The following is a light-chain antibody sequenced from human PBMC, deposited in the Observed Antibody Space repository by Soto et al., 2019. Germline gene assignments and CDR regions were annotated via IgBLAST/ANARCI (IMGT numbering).Light chain of an antibody. Sequence: EIVLTQSPGTLSLSPGERATLSCRASQSVRSSYLAWYQQKPGQAPRLLIYGASSRATGIPDRFSGSGSGTDFTLTISRLEPEDFAVYYCQQYGTSPVDFGQGTKLEIK. J-gene: IGKJ2*01. V-gene: IGKV3-20*01. CDR1: QSVRSSY. CDR3: QQYGTSPVD. CDR2: GAS.